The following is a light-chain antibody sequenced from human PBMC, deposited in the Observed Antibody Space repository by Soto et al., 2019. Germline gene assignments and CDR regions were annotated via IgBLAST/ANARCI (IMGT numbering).Light chain of an antibody. CDR2: EVT. V-gene: IGLV2-8*01. J-gene: IGLJ1*01. CDR1: SSDVGRYNY. Sequence: QSALTQPPSASGSPGQSVTISCTGTSSDVGRYNYVSWYQQHPGKAPKLMIYEVTKRPSGVPDRFSGSKSGNTASLTVSGLQAEDEADYYCSSYAGTNNVFGTGTKVTVL. CDR3: SSYAGTNNV.